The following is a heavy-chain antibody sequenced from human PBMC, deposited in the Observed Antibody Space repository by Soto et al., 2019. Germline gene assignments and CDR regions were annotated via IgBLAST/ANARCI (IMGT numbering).Heavy chain of an antibody. CDR3: ARVEMATRRVYYYYGMDV. J-gene: IGHJ6*02. CDR1: GYTFTGYY. D-gene: IGHD5-12*01. V-gene: IGHV1-2*02. CDR2: INPNSGGT. Sequence: ASVKVSCKASGYTFTGYYMHWVRQAPGQGLEWMGWINPNSGGTNYAQKFQGRVTMTRDTSISTAYMELSRLRSDDTAVYYCARVEMATRRVYYYYGMDVWGQGTTVTV.